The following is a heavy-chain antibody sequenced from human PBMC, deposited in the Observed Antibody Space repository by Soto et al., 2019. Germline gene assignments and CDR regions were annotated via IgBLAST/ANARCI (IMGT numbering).Heavy chain of an antibody. CDR2: ISGSGGST. V-gene: IGHV3-23*01. J-gene: IGHJ4*02. D-gene: IGHD4-17*01. CDR1: GFTFSSYA. Sequence: EVQVLESGGGLVQRGGSLRLSCAASGFTFSSYAMTWVRQAPGKGLEWVSAISGSGGSTYYADSVKGRFTISRDNSKNTLYLQMNGLRAEDTAVYYCAKLPSLTSVTSTIRYWGQGTLVTVSS. CDR3: AKLPSLTSVTSTIRY.